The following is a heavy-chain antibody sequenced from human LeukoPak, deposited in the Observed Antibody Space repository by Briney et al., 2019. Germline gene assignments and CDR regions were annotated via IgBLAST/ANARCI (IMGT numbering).Heavy chain of an antibody. J-gene: IGHJ6*02. D-gene: IGHD6-19*01. V-gene: IGHV3-23*01. CDR3: ARDASGWSRDV. Sequence: PGGSLRLSCAVSGFTFSHYAMSWVRQAPGTGLEWVGSLTDSGDATYYADSVKGRLTISRDNAKNSLYLQMNSLRDEDTAVYYCARDASGWSRDVWGQGTTVTVSS. CDR2: LTDSGDAT. CDR1: GFTFSHYA.